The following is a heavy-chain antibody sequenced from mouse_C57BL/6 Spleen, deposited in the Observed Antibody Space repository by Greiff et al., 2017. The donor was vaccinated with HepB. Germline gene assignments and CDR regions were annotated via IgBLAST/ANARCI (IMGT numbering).Heavy chain of an antibody. CDR2: IDPETGGT. J-gene: IGHJ3*01. V-gene: IGHV1-15*01. CDR3: TRGGFAY. CDR1: GYTFTDYE. Sequence: QVQLQESGAELVRPGASVTLSCKASGYTFTDYEMHWVKQTPVHGLEWIGAIDPETGGTAYNQKFKGKAILTADKSSSTAYMELRSLTSEDSAVYYCTRGGFAYWGQGTLVTVSA.